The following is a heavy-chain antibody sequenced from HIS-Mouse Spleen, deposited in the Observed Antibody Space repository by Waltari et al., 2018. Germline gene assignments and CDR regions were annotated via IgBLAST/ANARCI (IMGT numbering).Heavy chain of an antibody. D-gene: IGHD6-6*01. V-gene: IGHV1-69*01. CDR1: GGTFSSYA. J-gene: IGHJ4*02. Sequence: QVQLVQSGAELKKPGSSVKVSCKASGGTFSSYAISWVRHAPGQGREGMGGIIPIFGTANYAQKFQGRVTITADESTSTAYMELSSLRSEDTAVYYCARVLALGPSGPATIAARPPGVFDYWGQGTLVTVSS. CDR2: IIPIFGTA. CDR3: ARVLALGPSGPATIAARPPGVFDY.